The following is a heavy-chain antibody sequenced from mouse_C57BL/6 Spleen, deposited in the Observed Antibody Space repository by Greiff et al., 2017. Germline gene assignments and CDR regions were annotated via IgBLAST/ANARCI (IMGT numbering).Heavy chain of an antibody. V-gene: IGHV1-64*01. CDR1: GYTFTSYW. J-gene: IGHJ1*03. CDR3: ARGHWYFEV. CDR2: IHPNSGST. Sequence: QVQLQQSGAELVKPGASVKLSCKASGYTFTSYWMHWVKQRPGQGLEWIGMIHPNSGSTNYNEKFKSKAPLTVDKSSSTAYMQLRSLTSEDSAVYYCARGHWYFEVWGTGTTVTVSS.